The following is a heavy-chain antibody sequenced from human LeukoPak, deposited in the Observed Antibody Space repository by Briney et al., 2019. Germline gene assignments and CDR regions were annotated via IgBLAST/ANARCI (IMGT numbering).Heavy chain of an antibody. D-gene: IGHD3-9*01. CDR3: ARGGDFDWLLSNWFDP. CDR2: IIPIFGTA. J-gene: IGHJ5*02. V-gene: IGHV1-69*06. CDR1: GGTFSSYA. Sequence: SVKVSCKASGGTFSSYAISWVRQAPGQGLEWMGGIIPIFGTANYAQKFQGIVTITADKSTSTAYMELSSLRSEDTAVYYCARGGDFDWLLSNWFDPWGQGTLVTVSS.